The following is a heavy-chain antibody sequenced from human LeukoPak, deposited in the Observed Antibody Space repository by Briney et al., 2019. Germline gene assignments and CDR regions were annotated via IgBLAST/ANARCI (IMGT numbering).Heavy chain of an antibody. V-gene: IGHV3-33*06. CDR1: GFTFRNYG. CDR2: IWYDGSNK. D-gene: IGHD3-22*01. J-gene: IGHJ4*02. CDR3: AKGLYDRSGYFVD. Sequence: GGSLRLSCAASGFTFRNYGMNWVRQAPGKGLEWVAVIWYDGSNKYYADSVKGRFTISRDNSKNTMYLQMNSVTAEDTAVYYCAKGLYDRSGYFVDWGQGTLVTVSS.